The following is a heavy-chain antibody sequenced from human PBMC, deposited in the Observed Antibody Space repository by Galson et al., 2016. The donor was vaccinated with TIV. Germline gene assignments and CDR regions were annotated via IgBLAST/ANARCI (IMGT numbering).Heavy chain of an antibody. CDR1: GFSLTTRGMC. CDR2: IDWDDDK. J-gene: IGHJ6*02. V-gene: IGHV2-70*17. D-gene: IGHD2-15*01. CDR3: ARGIVKWDFYVLDD. Sequence: PALVKPTQTLTLTCTFSGFSLTTRGMCVSWIRQPPGKALEWLARIDWDDDKFYITSLKTRLTISKDTSKNQVVLTMTNMDPMDTGTYYCARGIVKWDFYVLDDWGQVTTFTVPS.